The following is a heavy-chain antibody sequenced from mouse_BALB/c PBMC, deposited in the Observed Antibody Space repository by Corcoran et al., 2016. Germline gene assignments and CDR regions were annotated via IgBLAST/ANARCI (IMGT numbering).Heavy chain of an antibody. CDR3: ARWGYDAMDY. Sequence: QIQLVQSGPELKKPGETVRISCKASGYTFTTAGIQWVQKMPGKGLKWIGRINTHPGVPKYAEDFKGRFAFPLETSASTAYLQISNLKNEDTATYFCARWGYDAMDYWGQGTSVTVSS. V-gene: IGHV9-4*02. D-gene: IGHD2-14*01. CDR1: GYTFTTAG. CDR2: INTHPGVP. J-gene: IGHJ4*01.